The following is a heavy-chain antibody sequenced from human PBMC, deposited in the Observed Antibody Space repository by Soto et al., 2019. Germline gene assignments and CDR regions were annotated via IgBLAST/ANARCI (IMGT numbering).Heavy chain of an antibody. V-gene: IGHV3-13*01. CDR1: GFTFSTYD. Sequence: EVQLVESGGGLVQPGGSLRLSCAASGFTFSTYDMHWVRQATGKGLEWVSAIGTIRDTYCLDSVKGRFTISRENAKNSVYLQMNRLRAGDTAVYYCARGRSNHYESSPPPKFDPWGRGTLVTVSS. CDR2: IGTIRDT. CDR3: ARGRSNHYESSPPPKFDP. D-gene: IGHD3-16*01. J-gene: IGHJ5*02.